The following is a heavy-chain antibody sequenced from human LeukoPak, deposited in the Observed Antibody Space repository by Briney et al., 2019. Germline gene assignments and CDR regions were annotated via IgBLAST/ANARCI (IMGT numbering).Heavy chain of an antibody. V-gene: IGHV1-8*02. CDR3: ARDCSGGSCY. J-gene: IGHJ4*02. D-gene: IGHD2-15*01. CDR2: MNPNSGNT. CDR1: GYSFSTHD. Sequence: ASVKVSCKASGYSFSTHDINWVRQATGQGLEWMGWMNPNSGNTGYAQKFQGRVSMTRNTSISTAYMELSSLRSEDTAVYYCARDCSGGSCYWGQGTLVTVSS.